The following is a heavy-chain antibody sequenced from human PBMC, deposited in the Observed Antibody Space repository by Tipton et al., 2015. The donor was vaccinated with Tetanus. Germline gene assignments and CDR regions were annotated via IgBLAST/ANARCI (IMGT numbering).Heavy chain of an antibody. V-gene: IGHV3-9*01. J-gene: IGHJ3*02. CDR3: AKFLTTVTTYDDDAFDI. D-gene: IGHD4-17*01. CDR2: ISWNSGSI. CDR1: GFTFDDYA. Sequence: SLRLSCAASGFTFDDYAMHWVRQAPGKGLEWVSGISWNSGSIGYADSVKGRFTISRDNAKNSLYLQMTSLRAEDTALHYCAKFLTTVTTYDDDAFDIWGQGTMVTVSS.